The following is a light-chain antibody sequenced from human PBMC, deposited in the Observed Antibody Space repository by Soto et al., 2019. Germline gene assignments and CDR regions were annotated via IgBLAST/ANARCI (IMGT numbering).Light chain of an antibody. Sequence: DIQMTQSPSTLSASVGDRVTITCRASQSIRSFVNLYQQQPWKAPQLLIYAASSLQSGVPSRFSGSGSGTDFTLTIISLQPEDFSTYYCQQPYNTPPFTFGQGTKVDIK. CDR1: QSIRSF. CDR3: QQPYNTPPFT. CDR2: AAS. V-gene: IGKV1-39*01. J-gene: IGKJ2*01.